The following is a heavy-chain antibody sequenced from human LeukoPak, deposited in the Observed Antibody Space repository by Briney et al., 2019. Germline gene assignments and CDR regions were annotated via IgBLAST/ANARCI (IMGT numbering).Heavy chain of an antibody. Sequence: SVKVSCKASGGTFSSYAISWVRQAPRQGLEWMGGIIPIFGTANYAQKFQGRVTITTDESTSTAYMELSSLRSEDTAVYYCARGRYYYDSSGYPSYYFDCWGQGTLVTVSS. V-gene: IGHV1-69*05. CDR1: GGTFSSYA. CDR3: ARGRYYYDSSGYPSYYFDC. CDR2: IIPIFGTA. D-gene: IGHD3-22*01. J-gene: IGHJ4*02.